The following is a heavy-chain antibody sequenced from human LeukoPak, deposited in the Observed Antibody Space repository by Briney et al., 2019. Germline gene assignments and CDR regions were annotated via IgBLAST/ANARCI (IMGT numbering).Heavy chain of an antibody. CDR3: ARGRYCSSSSCPWYYYYGMDV. Sequence: SETLSLTCTVSGGSISSYYWSWLRQPPGKGLEWIGYIYYSGSTNYNPTLKRRVTISVETSKKKVSLKLSSVTAADTAVYYCARGRYCSSSSCPWYYYYGMDVWGQGTTVTVSS. V-gene: IGHV4-59*01. J-gene: IGHJ6*02. CDR1: GGSISSYY. D-gene: IGHD2-2*01. CDR2: IYYSGST.